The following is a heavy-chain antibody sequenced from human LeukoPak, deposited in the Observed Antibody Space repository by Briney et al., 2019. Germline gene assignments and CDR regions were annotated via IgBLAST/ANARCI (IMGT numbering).Heavy chain of an antibody. CDR2: ISYDGSNK. D-gene: IGHD2-21*02. CDR3: ARDRDIVVVTAIHYFDY. CDR1: GFTFSSYA. Sequence: PGGSLRLSCAASGFTFSSYAMHWVRQAPGKGLEWVAVISYDGSNKYYADSVKGRFTISRDNSKNTLYLQMNSLKAEDTAVYYCARDRDIVVVTAIHYFDYWGQGTLVTVSS. V-gene: IGHV3-30-3*01. J-gene: IGHJ4*02.